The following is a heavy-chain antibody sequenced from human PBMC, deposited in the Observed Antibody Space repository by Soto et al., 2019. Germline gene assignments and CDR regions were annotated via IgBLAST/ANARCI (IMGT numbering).Heavy chain of an antibody. CDR3: ASRELDYCKPRYYYGMDV. CDR2: INPSGGST. CDR1: GYTFTSYY. V-gene: IGHV1-46*01. Sequence: ASVKVSCKASGYTFTSYYMHWVRQAPGQGLEWMGIINPSGGSTSYAQKFQGRVTMTRDTSTSTVYMELSSLRSEDTAVYYCASRELDYCKPRYYYGMDVWGQGTTVTVSS. J-gene: IGHJ6*02. D-gene: IGHD4-4*01.